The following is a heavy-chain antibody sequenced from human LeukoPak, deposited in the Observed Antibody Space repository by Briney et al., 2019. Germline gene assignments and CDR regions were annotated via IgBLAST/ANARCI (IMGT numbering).Heavy chain of an antibody. CDR3: ARDERHDFWSGYLYYFDY. Sequence: PGGSLRLSCAASGFTFSSYSMNWVRQAPGKGLEWVSYISSSSRTIYYADSVKGRFTISRDNAKNSLYLQMNSLRDEDTAVYYCARDERHDFWSGYLYYFDYWGQGTLVTVSS. CDR1: GFTFSSYS. J-gene: IGHJ4*02. D-gene: IGHD3-3*01. CDR2: ISSSSRTI. V-gene: IGHV3-48*02.